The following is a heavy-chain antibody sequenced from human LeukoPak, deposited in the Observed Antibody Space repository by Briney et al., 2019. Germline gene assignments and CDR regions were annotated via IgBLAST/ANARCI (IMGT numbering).Heavy chain of an antibody. D-gene: IGHD6-13*01. Sequence: GGSLRLSCSASGFTFSSYEMNWVRQAPGKGLEWVSYISGSGSSRYYADSVKGRFTISRDNTRNSLYLQMDSLRAEDTALYYCARVDQQLVRGYWGQGTLVTVSS. CDR2: ISGSGSSR. J-gene: IGHJ4*02. V-gene: IGHV3-48*03. CDR1: GFTFSSYE. CDR3: ARVDQQLVRGY.